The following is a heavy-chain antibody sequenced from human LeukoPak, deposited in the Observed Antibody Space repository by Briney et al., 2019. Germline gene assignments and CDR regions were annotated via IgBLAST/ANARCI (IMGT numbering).Heavy chain of an antibody. Sequence: SVTVSCKASGYTFTKYDITWVRQAPGQGPEWMGGIIPIFGTANYAQKFQGRVTITADKSTSTAYMELSSLRSEDTAVYYCARHPYYGSGSYYSHFDYWGQGTLVTVSS. CDR3: ARHPYYGSGSYYSHFDY. CDR2: IIPIFGTA. CDR1: GYTFTKYD. V-gene: IGHV1-69*06. D-gene: IGHD3-10*01. J-gene: IGHJ4*02.